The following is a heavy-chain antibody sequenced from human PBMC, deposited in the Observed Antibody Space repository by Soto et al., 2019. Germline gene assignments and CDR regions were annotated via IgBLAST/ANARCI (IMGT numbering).Heavy chain of an antibody. J-gene: IGHJ5*02. D-gene: IGHD2-15*01. CDR3: AGLGMVAAHREFDP. CDR1: SGTISSSNW. CDR2: INQSGSP. Sequence: QVQLQESGPGLVKPSGTLSLTCAVSSGTISSSNWWTWVRQPPGKGLEWIGEINQSGSPNYNPSLRRRGTISVDKAKSQFFLKLSSVAAAETAIYYWAGLGMVAAHREFDPWGQGTLVPVSS. V-gene: IGHV4-4*02.